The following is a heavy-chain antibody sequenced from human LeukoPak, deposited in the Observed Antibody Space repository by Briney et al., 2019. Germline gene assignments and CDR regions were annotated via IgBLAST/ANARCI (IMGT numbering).Heavy chain of an antibody. Sequence: PGASVKVSCKASGYTFTGYYMHWVRQAPGQGLEWMGWINPNSGGTNYAQKFQGRVTMTRDTTISTAYMELSRLRSDDTAVYYCARDYYDSGSYPPFDPWGQGTLVTVSS. CDR2: INPNSGGT. CDR3: ARDYYDSGSYPPFDP. V-gene: IGHV1-2*02. D-gene: IGHD3-10*01. CDR1: GYTFTGYY. J-gene: IGHJ5*02.